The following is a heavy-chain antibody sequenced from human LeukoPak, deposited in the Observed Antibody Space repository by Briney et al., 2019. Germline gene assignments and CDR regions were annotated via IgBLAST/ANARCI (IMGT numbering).Heavy chain of an antibody. D-gene: IGHD3-10*01. CDR1: VLTVSSYA. J-gene: IGHJ4*02. CDR2: IIGTAGNT. CDR3: AKYTSGTYYRGLDQ. Sequence: GEALRLSCGASVLTVSSYAMSWVRQAPGKVLERVSTIIGTAGNTYYADSVKGRFTISRDDSKNTVYLQMNSLRAEDTAVYSCAKYTSGTYYRGLDQWGQGTLVTVSS. V-gene: IGHV3-23*01.